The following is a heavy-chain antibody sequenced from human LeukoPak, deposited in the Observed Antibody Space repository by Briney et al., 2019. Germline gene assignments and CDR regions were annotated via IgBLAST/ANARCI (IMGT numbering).Heavy chain of an antibody. D-gene: IGHD1-26*01. CDR1: GFTFSSYW. CDR3: ARQGGSFFSFSTFFDY. V-gene: IGHV3-7*01. CDR2: IKQDGSEK. J-gene: IGHJ4*02. Sequence: GGSLRLSCAASGFTFSSYWMSWVRQAPGKGVEWVANIKQDGSEKYYVDSVKGRFTISRDNAKNSLYLQMNGLRAEDTAVYYCARQGGSFFSFSTFFDYWGQGTLVTVSS.